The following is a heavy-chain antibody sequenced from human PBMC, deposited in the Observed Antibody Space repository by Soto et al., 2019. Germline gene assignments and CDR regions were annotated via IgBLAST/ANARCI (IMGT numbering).Heavy chain of an antibody. CDR3: AREESASGGFPDP. D-gene: IGHD3-10*01. CDR2: INPHGGAT. J-gene: IGHJ5*02. CDR1: GYTFTSHY. V-gene: IGHV1-46*01. Sequence: ASVKVSCKASGYTFTSHYMHWVRQAPGQGLEWVRTINPHGGATGYAQKFQGRVTMTRDTSTSTVYMELRSLTSEDTAIYYCAREESASGGFPDPWGQGTLVTVSS.